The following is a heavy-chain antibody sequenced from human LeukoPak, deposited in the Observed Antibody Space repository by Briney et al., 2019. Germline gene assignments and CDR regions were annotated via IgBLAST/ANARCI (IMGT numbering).Heavy chain of an antibody. CDR1: GGTFSSYA. CDR2: IIPIFGTA. CDR3: AKEIEAVARQGFFDY. V-gene: IGHV1-69*13. Sequence: GASVKVSCKASGGTFSSYAISWVRQAPGQGLEWMGGIIPIFGTANYAQKFQGRVTITADESTSTAYMELSSLRSEDTAVYYCAKEIEAVARQGFFDYWGQGTLVTVSS. J-gene: IGHJ4*02. D-gene: IGHD6-19*01.